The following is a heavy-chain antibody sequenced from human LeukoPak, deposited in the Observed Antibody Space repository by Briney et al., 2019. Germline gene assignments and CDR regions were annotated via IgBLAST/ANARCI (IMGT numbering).Heavy chain of an antibody. CDR2: IYTSGST. V-gene: IGHV4-4*07. CDR1: GGSISSYY. Sequence: SETLSLTCTVSGGSISSYYWSWIRQPAGKGLEWIGRIYTSGSTNYNPSLKSRVTISGDTSKNQFSLRLSSVTAADTAVYYCARASYSYDINGWVPFDYWGQGTLVTVSS. CDR3: ARASYSYDINGWVPFDY. D-gene: IGHD3-22*01. J-gene: IGHJ4*02.